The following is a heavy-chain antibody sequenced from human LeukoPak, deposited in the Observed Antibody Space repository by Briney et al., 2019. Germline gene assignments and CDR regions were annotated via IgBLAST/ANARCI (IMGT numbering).Heavy chain of an antibody. CDR3: AREEIRSWFDP. CDR1: GGSISSYY. V-gene: IGHV4-59*01. Sequence: SETLSLTRTVSGGSISSYYWSWIRQPPGKGLEWIGYIYYSGSTNYNPSLKSRVTISVDTSKNQFSLKLSSVTAADTAVYYCAREEIRSWFDPWGQGTLVTVSS. CDR2: IYYSGST. D-gene: IGHD5-24*01. J-gene: IGHJ5*02.